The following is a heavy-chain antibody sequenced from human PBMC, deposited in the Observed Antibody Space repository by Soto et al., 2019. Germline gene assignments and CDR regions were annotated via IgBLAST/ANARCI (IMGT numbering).Heavy chain of an antibody. Sequence: GGSLRLSCAASGFTVSSNYMSWVRQAPGKGLEWVSVIYSGGSTYYADSVKGRFTISRDNSKNTLYLQMNSLRAEGTAVYYCARDFFVYIWGSSGKYSFSDLEVRRNGTTVTVS. CDR2: IYSGGST. CDR1: GFTVSSNY. V-gene: IGHV3-66*01. J-gene: IGHJ6*03. D-gene: IGHD3-16*01. CDR3: ARDFFVYIWGSSGKYSFSDLEV.